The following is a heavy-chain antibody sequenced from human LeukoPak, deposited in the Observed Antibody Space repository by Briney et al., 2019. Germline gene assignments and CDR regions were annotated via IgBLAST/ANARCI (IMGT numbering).Heavy chain of an antibody. CDR1: GYTFTSYG. CDR2: ISAYNGNT. V-gene: IGHV1-18*01. CDR3: RSHLDTAMTTFDY. J-gene: IGHJ4*02. Sequence: ASVKVSCKASGYTFTSYGISWVRQAPGQGLEWMGWISAYNGNTNYAQKLQGRVTMTTDTSTSTAYMELGSLRSDDTAVYYCRSHLDTAMTTFDYWGQGTLVTVSS. D-gene: IGHD5-18*01.